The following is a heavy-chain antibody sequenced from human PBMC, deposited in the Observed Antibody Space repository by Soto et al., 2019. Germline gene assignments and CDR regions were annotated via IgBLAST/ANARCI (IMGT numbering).Heavy chain of an antibody. CDR2: TYHKSKWYN. J-gene: IGHJ4*02. Sequence: SDTGPVSGGSSAWIRAVGDSLRQSPSRGLEWLGATYHKSKWYNDYAVSVKSRISINPDTSKNQFSLVLNSVTPEDTAVYYCARDRDSGPTYFDHWGQGSLVTVSS. CDR1: GGSSAWIRAV. CDR3: ARDRDSGPTYFDH. D-gene: IGHD1-26*01. V-gene: IGHV6-1*01.